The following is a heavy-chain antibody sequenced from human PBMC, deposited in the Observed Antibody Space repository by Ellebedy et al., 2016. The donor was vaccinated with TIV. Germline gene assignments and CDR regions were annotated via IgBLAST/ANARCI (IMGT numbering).Heavy chain of an antibody. CDR1: GGSISSYY. J-gene: IGHJ4*02. CDR3: AGDYGAYFDY. Sequence: MPGGSLRLSCTVSGGSISSYYWSWIRQPPGKGLEWLVYIYYSGSTNYNPSLKSRVTISVDMSKNQFSLRLSSVTAADTAVYYCAGDYGAYFDYWGQGTLVTVSS. CDR2: IYYSGST. D-gene: IGHD4-17*01. V-gene: IGHV4-59*08.